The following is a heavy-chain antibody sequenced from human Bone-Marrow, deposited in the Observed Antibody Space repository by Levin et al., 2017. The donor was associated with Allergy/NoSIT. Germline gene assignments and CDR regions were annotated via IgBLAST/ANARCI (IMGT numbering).Heavy chain of an antibody. D-gene: IGHD5-24*01. CDR1: GGTFSSYA. Sequence: SVKVSCKASGGTFSSYAISWVRQAPGQGLEWMGRIIPILGIANYAQKFQGRVTITADKSTSTAYMELSSLRSEDTAVYYCARDRDGYNLGYYFDYWGQGTLVTVSS. V-gene: IGHV1-69*04. CDR3: ARDRDGYNLGYYFDY. CDR2: IIPILGIA. J-gene: IGHJ4*02.